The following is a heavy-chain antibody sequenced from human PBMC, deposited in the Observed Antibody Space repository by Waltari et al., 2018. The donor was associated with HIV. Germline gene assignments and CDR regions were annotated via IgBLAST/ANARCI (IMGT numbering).Heavy chain of an antibody. CDR2: ISTYNGNT. CDR3: ARGDRAFDV. V-gene: IGHV1-18*01. D-gene: IGHD1-26*01. Sequence: QVQLLQSGSEVKRPGASVKVSCKTSGYPFTDYGISWVRQAPRQGLEWMGWISTYNGNTKFAQTLQARISMTIDTSRHTAYMDLRSLRSDDTAVYYCARGDRAFDVLGQGTMVSVSS. CDR1: GYPFTDYG. J-gene: IGHJ3*01.